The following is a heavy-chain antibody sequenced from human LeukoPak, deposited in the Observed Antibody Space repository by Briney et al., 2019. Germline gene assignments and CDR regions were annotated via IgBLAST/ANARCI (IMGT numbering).Heavy chain of an antibody. CDR2: INPSGGST. CDR1: GYTFTSYY. CDR3: ARDREGLLTPDAFDI. V-gene: IGHV1-46*01. D-gene: IGHD3-3*01. J-gene: IGHJ3*02. Sequence: GASVKVSCKASGYTFTSYYMHWVRQAPGQGLEWMGIINPSGGSTSYAQKFQGRVTMTRDTSTSTVYMELSSLRSEDTAVYYCARDREGLLTPDAFDIWGQGTMVTVSS.